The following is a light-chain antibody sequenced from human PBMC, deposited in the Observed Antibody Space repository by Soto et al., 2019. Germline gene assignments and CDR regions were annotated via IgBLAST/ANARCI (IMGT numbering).Light chain of an antibody. V-gene: IGLV1-44*01. Sequence: QSVLTQPPSASGTPGQRVTISCSGSSSNIGRNTVNWYRQLPGTAPKLLIYNNNQRPSGVPDRFSGSKSGPSGSLAISGLQSEDEADYYCAAWDDSVNGPVFGGGTKLTVL. CDR3: AAWDDSVNGPV. CDR1: SSNIGRNT. CDR2: NNN. J-gene: IGLJ3*02.